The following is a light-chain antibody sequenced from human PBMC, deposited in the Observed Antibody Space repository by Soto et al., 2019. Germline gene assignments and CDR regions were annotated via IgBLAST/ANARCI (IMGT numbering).Light chain of an antibody. J-gene: IGKJ5*01. Sequence: DIQMTQSPSSLSASVGDIVTITCQASQDITSYLNWYQQKPGKAPRHLVYDGSNLDTGVPSRFSGSGSGTHFSFTISSLHPEDIATYYCQQFDSLPITFGQGTRLEI. CDR2: DGS. CDR3: QQFDSLPIT. CDR1: QDITSY. V-gene: IGKV1-33*01.